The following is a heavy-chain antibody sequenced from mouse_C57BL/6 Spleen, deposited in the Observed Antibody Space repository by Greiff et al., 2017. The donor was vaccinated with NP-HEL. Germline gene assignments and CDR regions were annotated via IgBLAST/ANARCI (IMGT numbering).Heavy chain of an antibody. D-gene: IGHD2-2*01. CDR3: GREGYDWFAY. V-gene: IGHV1-64*01. J-gene: IGHJ3*01. CDR1: GYTFTSYW. CDR2: IHPNSGST. Sequence: VQLQQPGAELVKPGASVKLSCKASGYTFTSYWMHWVKQRPGQGLEWIGMIHPNSGSTNYNEKFKSKATLTVDKSASTAYRQLSRLTSEDSAVYYWGREGYDWFAYWGQGTLVTVSA.